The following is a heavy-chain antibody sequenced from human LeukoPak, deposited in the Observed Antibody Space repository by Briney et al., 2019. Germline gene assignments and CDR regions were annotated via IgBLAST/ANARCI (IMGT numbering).Heavy chain of an antibody. Sequence: PGGSLRLSCAASGFTFSSYSMNWVRQAPGKGLEWVSYISSSSSTIYYADSVKGRFTISRDNVKNSLYLQMNSLRAEDTAIYYCAREGTTTLYNWFDPWGQGTLVTVSS. V-gene: IGHV3-48*01. CDR1: GFTFSSYS. D-gene: IGHD4-11*01. J-gene: IGHJ5*02. CDR2: ISSSSSTI. CDR3: AREGTTTLYNWFDP.